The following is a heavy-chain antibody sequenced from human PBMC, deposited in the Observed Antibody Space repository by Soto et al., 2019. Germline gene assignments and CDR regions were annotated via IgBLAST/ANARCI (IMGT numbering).Heavy chain of an antibody. CDR1: GGSFSGYY. CDR2: INHSGST. Sequence: SETLSLTCAVYGGSFSGYYWSWIRQPPGKGLEWIGEINHSGSTNYNPSLKSRVTISVDTSKNQFSLKLSSVTAADTAVYYCARVGDCSGGSCVPQWNWFDPWGQGTLVTVSS. J-gene: IGHJ5*02. V-gene: IGHV4-34*01. D-gene: IGHD2-15*01. CDR3: ARVGDCSGGSCVPQWNWFDP.